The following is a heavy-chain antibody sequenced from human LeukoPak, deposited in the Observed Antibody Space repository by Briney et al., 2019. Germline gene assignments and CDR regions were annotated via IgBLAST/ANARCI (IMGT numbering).Heavy chain of an antibody. Sequence: SETLSLTCTVSGGSISSYYWSWIRQPAGKGPEWIGRIYTSGSTNYNPSLKSRVTMSVDTSKNQFSLKLSSVTAADTAVYYCARGLTTVTHNWFDPWGQGTLVTVSS. V-gene: IGHV4-4*07. CDR2: IYTSGST. J-gene: IGHJ5*02. CDR1: GGSISSYY. D-gene: IGHD4-17*01. CDR3: ARGLTTVTHNWFDP.